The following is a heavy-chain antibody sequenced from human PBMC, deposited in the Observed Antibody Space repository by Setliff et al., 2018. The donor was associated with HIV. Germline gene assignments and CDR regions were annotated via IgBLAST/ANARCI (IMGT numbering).Heavy chain of an antibody. V-gene: IGHV4-61*02. J-gene: IGHJ4*02. CDR1: GGSLSSGTYY. CDR3: ARHQGGSYPPHYSFDY. Sequence: SETLSLTCTVPGGSLSSGTYYWNWIRQPAGKGLEWIGRIYNSGSTNYNPSLTSRVTISVDTSKNQFSLKLNSVTAADTAVYYCARHQGGSYPPHYSFDYWGQGTLVTVSS. CDR2: IYNSGST. D-gene: IGHD1-26*01.